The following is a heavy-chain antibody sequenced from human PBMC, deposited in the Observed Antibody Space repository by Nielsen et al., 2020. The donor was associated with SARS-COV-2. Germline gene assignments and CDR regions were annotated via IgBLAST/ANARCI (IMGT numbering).Heavy chain of an antibody. CDR2: ISSSGSTI. CDR3: ARGGRWQQLVYNWFDP. Sequence: GESLKISCVVSGFNIRGYWMNWVRQAPGKGLEWVSYISSSGSTIYYADSVKGRFTISRDNAKNSLYLQMNSLRAEDTAVYYCARGGRWQQLVYNWFDPWGQGTLVTVSS. CDR1: GFNIRGYW. J-gene: IGHJ5*02. V-gene: IGHV3-48*03. D-gene: IGHD6-13*01.